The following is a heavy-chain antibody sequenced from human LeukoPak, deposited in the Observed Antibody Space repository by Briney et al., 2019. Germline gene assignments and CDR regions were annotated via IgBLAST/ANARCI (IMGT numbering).Heavy chain of an antibody. CDR2: TYYSGST. V-gene: IGHV4-59*01. CDR1: GGSISSYY. Sequence: SQTLSLTCIVSGGSISSYYWSWIRHPPGKGLEWIGYTYYSGSTNYNPSLKSRVTISVDTSKNQFSLKLSSVTAADTAVYYGARGLMMAVAGRGEFHYWGQGTLVTVSS. D-gene: IGHD6-13*01. J-gene: IGHJ4*02. CDR3: ARGLMMAVAGRGEFHY.